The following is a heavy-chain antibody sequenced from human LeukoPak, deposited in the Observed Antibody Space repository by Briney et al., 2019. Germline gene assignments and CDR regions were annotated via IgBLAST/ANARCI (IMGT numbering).Heavy chain of an antibody. CDR1: GFTFSNYD. CDR2: ISYDGSNK. V-gene: IGHV3-30*18. D-gene: IGHD6-13*01. J-gene: IGHJ3*02. Sequence: PGGSLRLSCAASGFTFSNYDMHWVRQAPGKGLEWVAVISYDGSNKYYADSVKGRFTISRDNSKNTLYLQMNSLRAEDTAVYYCAKDPAAAATPDAFDIWGQGTMVTVSS. CDR3: AKDPAAAATPDAFDI.